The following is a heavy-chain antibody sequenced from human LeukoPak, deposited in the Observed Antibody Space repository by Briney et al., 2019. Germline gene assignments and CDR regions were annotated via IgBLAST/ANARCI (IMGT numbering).Heavy chain of an antibody. V-gene: IGHV1-46*01. D-gene: IGHD3-16*01. CDR1: GYTFTSYY. J-gene: IGHJ4*02. CDR3: ARDLPGGVVDY. CDR2: INPSGGST. Sequence: ASVKVSCKASGYTFTSYYMHWVRQAPGQGLEWMGIINPSGGSTSYAQKFQGRVTMTRDMSTSTVYMELSSLRSEDTAVYYCARDLPGGVVDYWGQGTLVTVSS.